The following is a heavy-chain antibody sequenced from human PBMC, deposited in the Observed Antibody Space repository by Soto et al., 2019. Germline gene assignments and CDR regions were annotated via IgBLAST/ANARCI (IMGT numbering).Heavy chain of an antibody. J-gene: IGHJ4*02. CDR3: ACSWGRDPRFDYFDY. CDR1: GGTFSSYA. D-gene: IGHD2-15*01. V-gene: IGHV1-69*13. CDR2: IIPIFGTA. Sequence: ASVKVSCKASGGTFSSYAISWVRQAPGQGLEWMGGIIPIFGTANYAQKFQGRVTITADESTSTAYMELSSLRSEDTAVYYCACSWGRDPRFDYFDYWGQGTLVTVSS.